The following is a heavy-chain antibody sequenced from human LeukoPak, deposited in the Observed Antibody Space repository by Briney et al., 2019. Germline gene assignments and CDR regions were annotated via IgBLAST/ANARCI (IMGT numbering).Heavy chain of an antibody. Sequence: GESLQISCKVSGSIFTSYCIGWVRQLPGKGLEWMGIIYPGDSGPTYSPSFQGQVTISVDKSINTAYLQWSSLQASDTAMYYCGMSGDRVPLQDDVFDVWGQGTMVTVST. V-gene: IGHV5-51*01. CDR3: GMSGDRVPLQDDVFDV. J-gene: IGHJ3*01. CDR1: GSIFTSYC. CDR2: IYPGDSGP. D-gene: IGHD1-26*01.